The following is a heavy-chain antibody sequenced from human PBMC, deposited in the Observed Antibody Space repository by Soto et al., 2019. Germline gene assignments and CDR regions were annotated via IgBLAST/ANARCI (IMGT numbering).Heavy chain of an antibody. CDR2: IYHSGST. CDR1: GGPISSGGYS. D-gene: IGHD3-10*01. J-gene: IGHJ5*02. Sequence: SETLSLTCTVSGGPISSGGYSWSWIRQPPGKGLGWIGYIYHSGSTYYNPSLKSRVTISVDRSKNQFSLKLSSVTAADTAVYYCARVPGPWGQGTLVTVSS. CDR3: ARVPGP. V-gene: IGHV4-30-2*01.